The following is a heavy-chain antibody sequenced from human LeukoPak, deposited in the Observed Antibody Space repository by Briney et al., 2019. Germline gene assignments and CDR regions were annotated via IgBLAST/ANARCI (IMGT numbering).Heavy chain of an antibody. D-gene: IGHD2-15*01. J-gene: IGHJ4*02. CDR2: IYSGGNI. CDR1: GFTVSSTY. CDR3: ASRHCSGGGCYFAGADPFDY. V-gene: IGHV3-53*01. Sequence: GGPLRLSCPASGFTVSSTYMSWVRQAPGKGLEWVSVIYSGGNIYYIDSVKGRFTISRDTSKNTLYLQMNSLRAEDTAVYFCASRHCSGGGCYFAGADPFDYWGQGTLVTVSS.